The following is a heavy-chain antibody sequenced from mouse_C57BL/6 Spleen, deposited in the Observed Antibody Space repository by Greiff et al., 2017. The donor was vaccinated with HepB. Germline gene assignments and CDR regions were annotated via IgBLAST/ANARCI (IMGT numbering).Heavy chain of an antibody. CDR2: ISNLAYSI. CDR1: GFTFSDYG. Sequence: EVKLMESGGGLVQPGGSLKLSCAASGFTFSDYGMAWVRQAPRKGPEWVAFISNLAYSIYYADTVTGRFTISRENAKNTLYLEMSSLRSEDTAMYYCARTDYYGSSSGFAYWGQGTLVTVSA. D-gene: IGHD1-1*01. V-gene: IGHV5-15*01. J-gene: IGHJ3*01. CDR3: ARTDYYGSSSGFAY.